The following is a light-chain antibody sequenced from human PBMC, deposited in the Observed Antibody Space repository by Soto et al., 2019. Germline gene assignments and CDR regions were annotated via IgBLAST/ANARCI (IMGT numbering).Light chain of an antibody. J-gene: IGKJ4*01. CDR2: TAS. CDR1: ESISTY. CDR3: QQSYSTPFA. Sequence: DIQVTQSPSSLSASAGDRVTITCRASESISTYLNWYQQKPGKTPKLLIYTASSLQGGVPSRFSGSGSGTNFTLSISSLQPEDFATYYCQQSYSTPFAFSGGTKVEIK. V-gene: IGKV1-39*01.